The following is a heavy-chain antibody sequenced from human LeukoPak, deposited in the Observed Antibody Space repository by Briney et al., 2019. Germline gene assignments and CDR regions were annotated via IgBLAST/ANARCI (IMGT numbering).Heavy chain of an antibody. CDR1: GGSISSYY. CDR2: IYYSGST. D-gene: IGHD2-15*01. V-gene: IGHV4-59*08. Sequence: TSETLSLTCTVSGGSISSYYWSWIRQPPGKGLEWIAYIYYSGSTSYNPSLKSRVTTSVDSSKNQLSLKMSSVTAADTAVYYCARAYCSAGSCFSRGNFDYWGQGTLVTVS. CDR3: ARAYCSAGSCFSRGNFDY. J-gene: IGHJ4*02.